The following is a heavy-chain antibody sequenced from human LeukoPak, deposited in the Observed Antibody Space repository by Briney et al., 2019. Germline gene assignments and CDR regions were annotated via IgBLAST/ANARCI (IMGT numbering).Heavy chain of an antibody. J-gene: IGHJ3*02. CDR3: ARAFKRGSGSWGAFDI. CDR1: GGSISSSSYY. Sequence: SETLSLTCTVSGGSISSSSYYWGWIRQPPGKGLEWIGSIYYSGSTYYNPSLKSRVTISVDTSKNQFSLKLSSVTAADTAVYYCARAFKRGSGSWGAFDIWGQGTMVTVSS. CDR2: IYYSGST. D-gene: IGHD3-10*01. V-gene: IGHV4-39*07.